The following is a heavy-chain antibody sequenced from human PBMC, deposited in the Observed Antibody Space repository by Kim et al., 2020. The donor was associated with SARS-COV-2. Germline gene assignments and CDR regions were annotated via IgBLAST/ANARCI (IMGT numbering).Heavy chain of an antibody. D-gene: IGHD2-15*01. J-gene: IGHJ6*02. CDR3: ARSLLNYFYGMDV. V-gene: IGHV4-59*01. Sequence: NYNPSIKRRVTFSEDTCKNQFSLNLSSVTAADSAVYYCARSLLNYFYGMDVWGQGTTGTVSS.